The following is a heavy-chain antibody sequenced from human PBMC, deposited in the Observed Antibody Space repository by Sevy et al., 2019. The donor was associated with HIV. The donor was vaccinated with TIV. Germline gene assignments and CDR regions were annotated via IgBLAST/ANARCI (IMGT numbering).Heavy chain of an antibody. CDR3: ARRMVYALNWFDP. D-gene: IGHD2-8*01. V-gene: IGHV4-59*12. J-gene: IGHJ5*02. CDR2: IYYSGST. Sequence: SETLSLTCTVSGGSISSYYWSWIRQPPGKGLEWIGYIYYSGSTNYNPSLKSRVTISVDTSKNQFSLKLSSVTAADTAVYYGARRMVYALNWFDPWGQGTLVTVSS. CDR1: GGSISSYY.